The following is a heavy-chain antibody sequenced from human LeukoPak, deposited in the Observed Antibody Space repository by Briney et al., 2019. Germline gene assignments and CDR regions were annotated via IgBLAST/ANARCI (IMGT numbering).Heavy chain of an antibody. V-gene: IGHV3-48*03. CDR2: ISDSGRII. D-gene: IGHD3-16*01. CDR3: AGGPQYGGSFAY. Sequence: GGSLRLSCAASGFIFSSFEMAWVRQAPGKGLEWISYISDSGRIIKDADSVKGRLTISRDDTHNTVYLQMNSQRAEDTAIYYCAGGPQYGGSFAYWGQGTLVTVSS. CDR1: GFIFSSFE. J-gene: IGHJ4*02.